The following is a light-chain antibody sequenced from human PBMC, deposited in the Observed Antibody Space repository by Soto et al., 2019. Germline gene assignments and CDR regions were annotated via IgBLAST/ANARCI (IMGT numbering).Light chain of an antibody. V-gene: IGLV7-46*01. CDR1: TGAVTSGHY. CDR3: LLSFSGVEV. CDR2: DTS. Sequence: QSVVTQEPSLTVSPGGPVTLTFGSSTGAVTSGHYPYWFQQRPGQAPRTLISDTSNRHSWTPARFSGSLLGGKAALTLSGAQPEDEADYYCLLSFSGVEVFGGGTKVTVL. J-gene: IGLJ2*01.